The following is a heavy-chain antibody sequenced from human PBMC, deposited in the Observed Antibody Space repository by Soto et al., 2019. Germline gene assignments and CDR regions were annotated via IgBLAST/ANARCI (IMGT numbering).Heavy chain of an antibody. CDR1: GGSISNFY. J-gene: IGHJ4*02. CDR3: ARGIVGATTPFDY. V-gene: IGHV4-59*01. Sequence: TLSLTCTVSGGSISNFYWNWVRQPPGKGLEWIGYIYYTGSSNSSPSLKSRVTMSVDLSRNQLFLRLNSVTAADTAVYYCARGIVGATTPFDYWGQGNLVTVSS. D-gene: IGHD1-26*01. CDR2: IYYTGSS.